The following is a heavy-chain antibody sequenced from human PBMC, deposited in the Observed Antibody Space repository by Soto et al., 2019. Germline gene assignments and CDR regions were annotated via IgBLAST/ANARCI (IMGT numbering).Heavy chain of an antibody. CDR1: GYTFTDYY. J-gene: IGHJ6*02. CDR2: INPNSGGT. V-gene: IGHV1-2*02. D-gene: IGHD2-2*01. Sequence: QVQLVQSGAEVKKPGASVKVSCKASGYTFTDYYMHWVRQAPGQGLEWMGWINPNSGGTNYAQKFQSRVTMTRVTSIRTAYMELSSLRSDDTALYYCAKDPNIVVVPAATGGMDVWGQGTTVTVSS. CDR3: AKDPNIVVVPAATGGMDV.